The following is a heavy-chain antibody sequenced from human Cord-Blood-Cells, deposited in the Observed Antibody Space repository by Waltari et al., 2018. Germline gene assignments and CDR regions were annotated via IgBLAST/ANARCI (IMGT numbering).Heavy chain of an antibody. D-gene: IGHD7-27*01. Sequence: QDQLVQYAAEVTTPGAAVKVSCKASGYPFTSYGISCDRAVTRQGLEWLGWISAYNGNTNYAQKLQGRVTMTTDTSTSTAYMELRSLRSDDTAVYYCARESTEVAGDGDAFDTWGQGTMVTVSS. CDR1: GYPFTSYG. V-gene: IGHV1-18*01. CDR3: ARESTEVAGDGDAFDT. CDR2: ISAYNGNT. J-gene: IGHJ3*02.